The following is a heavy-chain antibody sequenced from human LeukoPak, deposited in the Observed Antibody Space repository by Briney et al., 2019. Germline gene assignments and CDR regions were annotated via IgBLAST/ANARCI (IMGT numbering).Heavy chain of an antibody. V-gene: IGHV4-61*02. CDR2: IYTSGST. J-gene: IGHJ4*02. CDR3: ARAHYYGSGSYEGHYDY. D-gene: IGHD3-10*01. CDR1: GGSISSGSYY. Sequence: PSQTLSLTCTVSGGSISSGSYYWSWIRQPAGKGLEWIGRIYTSGSTNYNPSLKSRVTISVDTSKNQFSLTLSSVTAADTAVYYCARAHYYGSGSYEGHYDYWGQGTLVTVSS.